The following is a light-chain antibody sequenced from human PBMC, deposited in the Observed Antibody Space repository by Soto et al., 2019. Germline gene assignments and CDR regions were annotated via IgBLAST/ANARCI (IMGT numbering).Light chain of an antibody. CDR2: VVS. CDR1: SSDVGRYSY. V-gene: IGLV2-11*01. Sequence: QSVLAQPRSVSGSPGQSVSISCTGTSSDVGRYSYVSWYQQHPGKAPKLMIYVVSDRPSGVSDRFSGSKSGNTASLTISGLQADDADDYYRSSYAGPYTGVFGTGTKVTAL. J-gene: IGLJ1*01. CDR3: SSYAGPYTGV.